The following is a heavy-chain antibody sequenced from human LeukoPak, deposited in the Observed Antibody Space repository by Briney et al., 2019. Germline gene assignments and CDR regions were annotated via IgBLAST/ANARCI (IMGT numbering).Heavy chain of an antibody. CDR2: IYYSGST. J-gene: IGHJ5*02. D-gene: IGHD2-2*01. V-gene: IGHV4-30-4*08. CDR3: ARGPSDIVVVPAAIPFDP. Sequence: PSETLSLTCTVSGGSISSGDYYWSWIRQPQGKGLEWIGYIYYSGSTYYNPSLKSRVTISVDTSKNQFSLKLSSVTAADTAVYYCARGPSDIVVVPAAIPFDPWGQGTLVTVSS. CDR1: GGSISSGDYY.